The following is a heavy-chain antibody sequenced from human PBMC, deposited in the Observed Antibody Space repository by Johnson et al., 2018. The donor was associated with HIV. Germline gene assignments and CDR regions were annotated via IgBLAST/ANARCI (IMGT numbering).Heavy chain of an antibody. Sequence: QVQLVESGGGVVQPGRSLRLSCAASGFTFSSYAMHWVRQAPGKGLEWVAVISYDGSNKYYADSVKGRFTISRDNSKNTLYLQMNSLRAEDTAVYYCARDWRGDRGDAFDIWGQGTMVTVSS. CDR1: GFTFSSYA. CDR2: ISYDGSNK. J-gene: IGHJ3*02. V-gene: IGHV3-30-3*01. CDR3: ARDWRGDRGDAFDI. D-gene: IGHD2-15*01.